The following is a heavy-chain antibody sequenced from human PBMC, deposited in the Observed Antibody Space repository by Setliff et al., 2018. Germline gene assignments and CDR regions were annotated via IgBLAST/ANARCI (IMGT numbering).Heavy chain of an antibody. Sequence: GGSLRLSCAASGFTFTSAWMSWVRQAPGKGLEWVGRIRSKTDGGTTEYAAPVKGRFSISRDDSENTLYLQMNRLRTEDSAVYYCTTPNPSLDYYGSDDAFDIWGQGTMVTVSS. CDR1: GFTFTSAW. V-gene: IGHV3-15*01. CDR2: IRSKTDGGTT. CDR3: TTPNPSLDYYGSDDAFDI. D-gene: IGHD3-10*01. J-gene: IGHJ3*02.